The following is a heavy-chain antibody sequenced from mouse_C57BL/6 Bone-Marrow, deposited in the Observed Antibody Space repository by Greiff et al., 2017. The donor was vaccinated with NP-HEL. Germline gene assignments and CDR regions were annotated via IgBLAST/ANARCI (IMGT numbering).Heavy chain of an antibody. Sequence: QVQLQQSGAELARPGPSVKLSCKASGYTFTSYGISWVKQRTGQGLEWIGEIYPRSGNTYYNEKFKGKATLTADKSSSTAYMELRSLTSEDSAVYFCARGRWFPPFAYWGQGTLVTVSA. CDR2: IYPRSGNT. V-gene: IGHV1-81*01. J-gene: IGHJ3*01. D-gene: IGHD2-3*01. CDR1: GYTFTSYG. CDR3: ARGRWFPPFAY.